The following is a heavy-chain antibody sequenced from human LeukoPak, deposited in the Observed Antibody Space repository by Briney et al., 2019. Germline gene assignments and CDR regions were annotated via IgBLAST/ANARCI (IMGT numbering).Heavy chain of an antibody. CDR1: GYTFTSYG. D-gene: IGHD3-22*01. J-gene: IGHJ4*02. CDR2: ISAYNGNT. V-gene: IGHV1-18*01. Sequence: ASVKVSCKASGYTFTSYGISWVRQAPGQGLEWMGWISAYNGNTNYAQELQGRVTMTTDTSTSTAYMELRSLRSDDTAVYYCARVRPFDYYDSSGYYYNFDYWGQGTLVTVSS. CDR3: ARVRPFDYYDSSGYYYNFDY.